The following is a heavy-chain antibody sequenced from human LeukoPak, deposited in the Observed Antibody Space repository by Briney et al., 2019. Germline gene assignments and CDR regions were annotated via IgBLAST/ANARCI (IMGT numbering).Heavy chain of an antibody. D-gene: IGHD1-14*01. CDR3: ARDLGTLTQNWFDP. Sequence: ASVKVSCKASGYTFTSYYMHWVRQAPGQGLEWMGWINPNSSGTNYAQQFQGRVTMTRDTSITTAYMELSRLRSEDTAVYYCARDLGTLTQNWFDPWGQGTLVTVSS. CDR1: GYTFTSYY. V-gene: IGHV1-2*02. J-gene: IGHJ5*02. CDR2: INPNSSGT.